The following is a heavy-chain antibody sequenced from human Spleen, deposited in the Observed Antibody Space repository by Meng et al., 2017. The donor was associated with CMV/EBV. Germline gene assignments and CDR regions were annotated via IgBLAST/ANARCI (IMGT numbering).Heavy chain of an antibody. CDR2: INHGGST. V-gene: IGHV4-34*01. Sequence: ESLKISCAASGFTFDDYGMSWIRQTPGKGLEWIGEINHGGSTNYNPSLKNRVTMSVDMSKNQFSLRLTSVTAADTAVYYCARRYDSRFHGMDVWGQGTTVTVSS. D-gene: IGHD3-16*01. CDR3: ARRYDSRFHGMDV. J-gene: IGHJ6*02. CDR1: GFTFDDYG.